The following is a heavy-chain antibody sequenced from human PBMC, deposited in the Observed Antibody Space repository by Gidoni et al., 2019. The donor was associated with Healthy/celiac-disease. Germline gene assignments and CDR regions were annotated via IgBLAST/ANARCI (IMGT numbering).Heavy chain of an antibody. CDR2: IIPIFGTA. J-gene: IGHJ4*02. CDR1: GGTFSSYA. D-gene: IGHD6-13*01. V-gene: IGHV1-69*06. CDR3: AREGIAAGYFDY. Sequence: QVQLVQSGSEVTKPGSSVKVSCKASGGTFSSYAISWVRQAPGQGLEWMGGIIPIFGTANYAQKFQGRVTITADKSTSTAYMELSSLRSEDTAVYYCAREGIAAGYFDYWGQGTLVTVSS.